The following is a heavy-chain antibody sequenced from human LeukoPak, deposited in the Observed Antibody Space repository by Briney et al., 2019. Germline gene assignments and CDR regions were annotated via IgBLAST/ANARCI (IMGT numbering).Heavy chain of an antibody. J-gene: IGHJ4*02. Sequence: GGSLRLSCAASGFTFSSYSMNWVRQAPGKGLEWVSSISGSSYIYYADSVKGRFTISRDNAKNSLYLQMNSLRAEDTAVYYCARDQIDGYYYFDYWGQGTLVTVSS. CDR1: GFTFSSYS. CDR3: ARDQIDGYYYFDY. V-gene: IGHV3-21*01. CDR2: ISGSSYI. D-gene: IGHD3-22*01.